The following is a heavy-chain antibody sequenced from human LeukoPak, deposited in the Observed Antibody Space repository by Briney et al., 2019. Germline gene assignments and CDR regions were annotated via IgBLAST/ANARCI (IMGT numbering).Heavy chain of an antibody. Sequence: PSGTLSLTCAVSGDSIASIDWWSWVRPAPGKGLEWNGEIYHSGSPNYNPSLQGRVTMSVDKSKTQFSLTLTSVTAADTAVYYCARSHSMARGVIDFYGLDVWGQGTTVIVSS. CDR1: GDSIASIDW. V-gene: IGHV4-4*02. CDR3: ARSHSMARGVIDFYGLDV. CDR2: IYHSGSP. J-gene: IGHJ6*02. D-gene: IGHD3-10*01.